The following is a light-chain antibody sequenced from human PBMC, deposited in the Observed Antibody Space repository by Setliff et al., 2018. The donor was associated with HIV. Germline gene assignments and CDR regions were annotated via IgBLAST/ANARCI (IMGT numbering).Light chain of an antibody. Sequence: AIQLTQSPSSLSASVGDRVTITCRASQGIRNDLGWYQQKPGKAPKLLIYAASSLQSGVPSRFNGSGSGTDFTLTISTLQPEDSATYYCLQDYNFGWTFGQGTKMDIK. J-gene: IGKJ1*01. CDR3: LQDYNFGWT. CDR2: AAS. CDR1: QGIRND. V-gene: IGKV1-6*01.